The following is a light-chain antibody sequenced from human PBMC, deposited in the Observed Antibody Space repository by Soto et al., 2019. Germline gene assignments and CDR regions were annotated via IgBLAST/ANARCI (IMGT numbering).Light chain of an antibody. CDR2: AAS. V-gene: IGKV3-15*01. J-gene: IGKJ4*01. Sequence: EIVMTQSPATLSVSPGERATLSCRASQSVSSSLAWYQQKPGQAPRILIYAASTRATGIPASFSGSGSGTEFTLTISSLQSEDFAVYYCQQYHNWPLTFGGGTKVEIK. CDR3: QQYHNWPLT. CDR1: QSVSSS.